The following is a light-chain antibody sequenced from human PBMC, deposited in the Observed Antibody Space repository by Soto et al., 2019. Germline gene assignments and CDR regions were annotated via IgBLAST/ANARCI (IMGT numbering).Light chain of an antibody. CDR2: DAF. V-gene: IGKV3-11*01. CDR3: QQRSTWSYT. CDR1: QSVGST. J-gene: IGKJ2*01. Sequence: EIVLTQSPGTLSLSPGERATLSCRASQSVGSTLAWYQQKPGQPPRLLIYDAFSRATGIPARFSGGGSGSDFTLTISSLEAGDSAVYYCQQRSTWSYTFGQETRLEIK.